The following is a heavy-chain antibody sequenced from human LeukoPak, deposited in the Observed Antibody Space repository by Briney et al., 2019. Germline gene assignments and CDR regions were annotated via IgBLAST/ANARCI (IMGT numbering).Heavy chain of an antibody. CDR2: IYTSGST. CDR1: GGSISSYY. J-gene: IGHJ2*01. D-gene: IGHD3-22*01. Sequence: SETLSLTCTVSGGSISSYYWGWIRQPAGKGLEWIGRIYTSGSTNYNPSLKSRVTMSVDTSKNQFSLKLSSVTAADTAVYYCARDNSGHYYDSSGYSAYWYFDLWGRGTLVTVSS. CDR3: ARDNSGHYYDSSGYSAYWYFDL. V-gene: IGHV4-4*07.